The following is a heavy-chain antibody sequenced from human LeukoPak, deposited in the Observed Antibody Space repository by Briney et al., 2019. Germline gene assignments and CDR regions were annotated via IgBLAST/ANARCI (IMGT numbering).Heavy chain of an antibody. CDR1: GGSISSYY. J-gene: IGHJ4*02. Sequence: SETLSLTCTVSGGSISSYYWSWIRQSPGKGLEWIGYIYGSGRTNHNPSLKSRVTISVDTSKNQFSLKLSSVTAADTAVYYCARVKNQLLDMPFDQWGQGTLVTVSS. D-gene: IGHD2-2*01. CDR3: ARVKNQLLDMPFDQ. CDR2: IYGSGRT. V-gene: IGHV4-59*01.